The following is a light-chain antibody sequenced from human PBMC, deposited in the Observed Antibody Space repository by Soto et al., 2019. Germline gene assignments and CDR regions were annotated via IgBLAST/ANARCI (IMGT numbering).Light chain of an antibody. CDR3: QSFDNKLHVL. CDR1: GSNIGAGYD. V-gene: IGLV1-40*01. CDR2: SNI. J-gene: IGLJ3*02. Sequence: QSVLTQPPSVSGAPGQRVTISCTGSGSNIGAGYDVHWYQLVSGTAPRLLIYSNINRPSGVPDRFSGSRSGASASLAITGLQAEDEAHYYCQSFDNKLHVLFGGGTKVTVL.